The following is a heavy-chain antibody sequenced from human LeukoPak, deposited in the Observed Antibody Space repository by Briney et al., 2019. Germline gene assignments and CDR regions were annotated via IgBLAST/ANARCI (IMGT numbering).Heavy chain of an antibody. CDR2: IYYSGST. J-gene: IGHJ5*02. CDR1: GGSISSSSYY. V-gene: IGHV4-39*07. CDR3: ATQERGYCSGGSCLNWFDP. D-gene: IGHD2-15*01. Sequence: SETLSLTCTVSGGSISSSSYYWGWIRQPPGRGLEWIGSIYYSGSTYYNPSLKSRVTISVDTSKNQFSLKLSSVTAADTAVYYCATQERGYCSGGSCLNWFDPWGRGTLVTVSS.